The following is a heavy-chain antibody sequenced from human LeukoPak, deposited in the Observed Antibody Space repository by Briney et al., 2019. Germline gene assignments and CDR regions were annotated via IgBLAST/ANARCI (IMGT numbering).Heavy chain of an antibody. CDR2: ISGSGGST. Sequence: TGGSLRLSCAASGFTFSNYAMSWVRQAPGKGLEWVSAISGSGGSTYHADSVKGRFTISRDNSKNTLYLQMNSLRAEDTAVYYCAKDHFTWGSLYYYYGMDVWGQGTTVTVSS. V-gene: IGHV3-23*01. CDR3: AKDHFTWGSLYYYYGMDV. J-gene: IGHJ6*02. CDR1: GFTFSNYA. D-gene: IGHD7-27*01.